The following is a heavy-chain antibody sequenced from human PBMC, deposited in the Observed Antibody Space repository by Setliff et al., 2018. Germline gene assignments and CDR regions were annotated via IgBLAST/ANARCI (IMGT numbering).Heavy chain of an antibody. CDR3: ASSFSSYYDSSGYPLGAFDI. CDR2: ISAYNGNT. Sequence: ASVKVSCKASGYTFTSYGISWVRQAPGQGLEWMGWISAYNGNTNYAQKLQGRVTMTTDTSTSTAYMELRSLRSDDTAVYYCASSFSSYYDSSGYPLGAFDIWGQGTMVTVSS. CDR1: GYTFTSYG. D-gene: IGHD3-22*01. J-gene: IGHJ3*02. V-gene: IGHV1-18*01.